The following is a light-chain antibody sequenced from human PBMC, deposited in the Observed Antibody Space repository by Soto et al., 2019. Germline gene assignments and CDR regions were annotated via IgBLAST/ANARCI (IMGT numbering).Light chain of an antibody. CDR2: AAS. J-gene: IGKJ3*01. CDR1: QSISNY. Sequence: DIQMTQSPSSLSASVVDRVTITCRASQSISNYLNWYQQKPGKAPKLLIYAASSLHSGVPSRFSGSGSGTVFTLTINSLQPEDFATYYCQQGFSTLPITVGPGTKVDIK. CDR3: QQGFSTLPIT. V-gene: IGKV1-39*01.